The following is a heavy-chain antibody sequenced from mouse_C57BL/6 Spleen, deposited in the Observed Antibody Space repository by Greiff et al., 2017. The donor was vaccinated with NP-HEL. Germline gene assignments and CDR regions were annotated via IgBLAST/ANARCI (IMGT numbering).Heavy chain of an antibody. CDR3: ARSFITTVVERGNFDY. Sequence: QVHVKQPGAELVKPGASVKLSCKASGYTFTSYWMHWVKQRPGRGLEWIGRIDPNSGGTKYNEKFKSKATLTVDKPSSTAYMQLSSLTSEDSAVYYCARSFITTVVERGNFDYWGQGTTLTVSS. V-gene: IGHV1-72*01. J-gene: IGHJ2*01. CDR2: IDPNSGGT. D-gene: IGHD1-1*01. CDR1: GYTFTSYW.